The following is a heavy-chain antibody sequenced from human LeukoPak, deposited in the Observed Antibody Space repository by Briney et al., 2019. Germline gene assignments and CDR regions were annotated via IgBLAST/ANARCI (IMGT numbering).Heavy chain of an antibody. CDR1: GFTFSSYA. V-gene: IGHV3-66*01. Sequence: PGGSLRLSCAASGFTFSSYAMSWVRQAPGKGLEWVSVIYSGGSTYYADSVKGRFTISRDNSKNTLYLQMNSLRAEDTAVYYCLTGYNHAVDWFDPWGQGTLVTVSS. J-gene: IGHJ5*02. D-gene: IGHD3-9*01. CDR3: LTGYNHAVDWFDP. CDR2: IYSGGST.